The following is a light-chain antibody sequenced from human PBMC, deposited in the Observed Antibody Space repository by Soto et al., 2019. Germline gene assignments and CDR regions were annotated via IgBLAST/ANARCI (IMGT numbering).Light chain of an antibody. V-gene: IGLV2-23*03. CDR2: EGS. J-gene: IGLJ1*01. CDR1: SRDIGSYNL. CDR3: CSYAGTNTFSFV. Sequence: QSALNQPASVSGSPGQSITVSCTGTSRDIGSYNLVSWYQQHPDKAPKLMIYEGSKRPSGLSNRFSGSKSGNTASLTISGLQAEDEADYFCCSYAGTNTFSFVFGTGTKLTVL.